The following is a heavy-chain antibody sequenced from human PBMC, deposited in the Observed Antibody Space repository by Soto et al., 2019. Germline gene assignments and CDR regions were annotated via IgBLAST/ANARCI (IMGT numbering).Heavy chain of an antibody. J-gene: IGHJ4*02. CDR2: INHSGST. CDR1: GGSFSGYY. D-gene: IGHD2-2*01. CDR3: ARGQEVVPAALDY. Sequence: LSLTCAVYGGSFSGYYWSWIRQPPGKGLEWIGEINHSGSTNYNPSLKSRVTISVDASKNQFSLKLSSVTAADTAVYYCARGQEVVPAALDYWGQGTLVTVSS. V-gene: IGHV4-34*01.